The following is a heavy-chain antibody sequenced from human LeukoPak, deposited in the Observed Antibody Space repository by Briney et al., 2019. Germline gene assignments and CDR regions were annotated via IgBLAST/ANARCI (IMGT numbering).Heavy chain of an antibody. CDR2: MNPNSGET. Sequence: ASVKVSCKTSGYTFSSYDINWVRQATGQGLEWMGRMNPNSGETGFAQNFQGRVTLTKNSSITTAYMELSSLTSEDTAVYYCARGDPWGLDPWGQGTLVSVSS. J-gene: IGHJ5*02. CDR3: ARGDPWGLDP. D-gene: IGHD7-27*01. V-gene: IGHV1-8*01. CDR1: GYTFSSYD.